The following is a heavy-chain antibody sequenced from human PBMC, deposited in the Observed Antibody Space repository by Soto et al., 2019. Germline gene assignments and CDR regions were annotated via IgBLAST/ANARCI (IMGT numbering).Heavy chain of an antibody. D-gene: IGHD1-1*01. CDR3: ARGAEHQLLSRDYFYGMDV. Sequence: ASVKVSCKASGYTFTSYGISWVRQAPGQGLEWMGWISAYNGNTNYAQKLQGRVTMTTDTSTSTAYMELRSLRPEDTAVYYCARGAEHQLLSRDYFYGMDVWGQGTTVTVSS. V-gene: IGHV1-18*01. J-gene: IGHJ6*02. CDR1: GYTFTSYG. CDR2: ISAYNGNT.